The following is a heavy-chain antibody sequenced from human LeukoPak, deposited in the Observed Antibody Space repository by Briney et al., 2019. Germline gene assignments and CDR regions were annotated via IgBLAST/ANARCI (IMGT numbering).Heavy chain of an antibody. J-gene: IGHJ3*01. CDR3: ARVREDIFVAATDGVAFDL. D-gene: IGHD6-19*01. Sequence: ASVKVSCKSSGYTFTGYYMRWVRQAPGQGLEWMGWINPNSGGTNYAQKFQGRVTMTRDTFISTAYMELTRLRSDDTAIYYCARVREDIFVAATDGVAFDLWGQGTMLTVSS. V-gene: IGHV1-2*02. CDR1: GYTFTGYY. CDR2: INPNSGGT.